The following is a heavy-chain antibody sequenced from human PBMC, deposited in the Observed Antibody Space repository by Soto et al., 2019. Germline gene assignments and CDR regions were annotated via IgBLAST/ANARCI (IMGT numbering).Heavy chain of an antibody. CDR3: ARGQQLLYYYYMDV. CDR2: ISSNGGST. D-gene: IGHD6-13*01. V-gene: IGHV3-64*01. Sequence: GGSLRLSCAASGFTFSSYAMHWVRQAPGKGLEYVSAISSNGGSTYYANSVKGRFTISRDNSKNTLYLQMGSLRAEDMAVYYCARGQQLLYYYYMDVWGKGITVTVSS. CDR1: GFTFSSYA. J-gene: IGHJ6*03.